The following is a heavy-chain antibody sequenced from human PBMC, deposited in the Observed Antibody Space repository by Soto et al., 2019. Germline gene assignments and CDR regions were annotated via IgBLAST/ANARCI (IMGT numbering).Heavy chain of an antibody. J-gene: IGHJ3*02. CDR3: ARYCDWPRGFDI. V-gene: IGHV4-59*01. D-gene: IGHD3-9*01. Sequence: QVLLQDSGPGLVKPSETLSLSCTVSGGSISGYYWSWIRQPPGKRLEWIGYINYNGSTNYNPSLKSRVIISVDTSKKLYSLNLGSVTAADTAVYYCARYCDWPRGFDIWGQGTMVTVSS. CDR1: GGSISGYY. CDR2: INYNGST.